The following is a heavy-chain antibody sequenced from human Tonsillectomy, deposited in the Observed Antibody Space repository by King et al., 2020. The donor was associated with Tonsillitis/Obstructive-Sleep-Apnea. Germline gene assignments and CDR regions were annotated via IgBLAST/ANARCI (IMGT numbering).Heavy chain of an antibody. CDR1: GYSFTNNW. CDR2: INPRDSET. J-gene: IGHJ4*02. Sequence: VQLVQSGAEVKKPGESLKISCKASGYSFTNNWIAWVRQMPGKGLECMGTINPRDSETRYSPSFRGRVTISADKSISTAYLQWSSLEASDTAMYYCARQGDGSSSWRTVEYWGQGTLVTVSS. D-gene: IGHD6-13*01. CDR3: ARQGDGSSSWRTVEY. V-gene: IGHV5-51*01.